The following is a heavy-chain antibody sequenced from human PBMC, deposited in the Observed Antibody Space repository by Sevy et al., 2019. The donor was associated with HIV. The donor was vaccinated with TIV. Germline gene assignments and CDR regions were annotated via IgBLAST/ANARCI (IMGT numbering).Heavy chain of an antibody. CDR2: IWEDGGQI. CDR3: ARAVAAAGSY. CDR1: GFTFSDYW. J-gene: IGHJ4*02. Sequence: GGSLRLSCVTSGFTFSDYWMTWVRQPPGKGLEWVANIWEDGGQIYYLDSVKGRFTISRDNAKSSVFLQMNSLRVDDTAVYYCARAVAAAGSYWGQGTLVTVSS. D-gene: IGHD6-13*01. V-gene: IGHV3-7*03.